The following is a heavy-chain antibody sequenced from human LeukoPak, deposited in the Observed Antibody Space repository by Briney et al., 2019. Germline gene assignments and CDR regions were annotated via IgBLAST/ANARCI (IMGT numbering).Heavy chain of an antibody. CDR1: GGXISSYY. Sequence: SETLSLTCTVSGGXISSYYCSWIQQPPGKGLEWIGYIYYSGSTNYNPSLKSRVTISVDTSKNQFSLKLSSETAADTAVYYCARVGTYGSGSYLSWLDYWGQGTLVTVSS. V-gene: IGHV4-59*01. CDR3: ARVGTYGSGSYLSWLDY. CDR2: IYYSGST. D-gene: IGHD3-10*01. J-gene: IGHJ4*02.